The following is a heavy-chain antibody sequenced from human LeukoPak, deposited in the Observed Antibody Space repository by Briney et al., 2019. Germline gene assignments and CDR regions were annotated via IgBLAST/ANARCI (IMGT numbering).Heavy chain of an antibody. Sequence: GGSLRLSCAASGFTFSSYSMNWVRQAPGKGLEWVSYISNSSSYIYYADSVKGRFTISRDNAKNSLYLQMNSLRAEDTAVYYCARDVSSNRWEFPFDYWGQGTLVTVSS. J-gene: IGHJ4*02. CDR3: ARDVSSNRWEFPFDY. V-gene: IGHV3-21*01. CDR1: GFTFSSYS. CDR2: ISNSSSYI. D-gene: IGHD1-26*01.